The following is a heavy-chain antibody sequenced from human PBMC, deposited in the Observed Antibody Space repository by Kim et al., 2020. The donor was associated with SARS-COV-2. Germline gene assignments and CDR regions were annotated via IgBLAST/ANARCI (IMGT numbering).Heavy chain of an antibody. CDR2: IYYSEST. CDR3: ARHGGGSIVLVEYAAYFDY. D-gene: IGHD2-8*02. V-gene: IGHV4-39*01. Sequence: SETLSLTCTVSGGSISSSSYYWGWIRQPPGKGLEWIGSIYYSESTYYNPSLKSRVTISVDTSKNQFSLKLSSVTAADTAVYYCARHGGGSIVLVEYAAYFDYWGQGTLVTVSS. J-gene: IGHJ4*02. CDR1: GGSISSSSYY.